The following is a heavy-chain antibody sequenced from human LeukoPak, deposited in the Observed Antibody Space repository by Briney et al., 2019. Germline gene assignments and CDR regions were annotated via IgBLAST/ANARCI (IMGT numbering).Heavy chain of an antibody. CDR1: GYTFTSYY. V-gene: IGHV1-46*01. J-gene: IGHJ4*01. CDR3: ARDRDLYCSGGSCYPGYFDY. D-gene: IGHD2-15*01. Sequence: ASVEVSCKASGYTFTSYYMHWVRQAPGQGLEWMGIINPSGGSTSYAQKFQGRVTMTRDTSTSTVYMELSSLRSEDTAVYYCARDRDLYCSGGSCYPGYFDYWGHGTLVTVSS. CDR2: INPSGGST.